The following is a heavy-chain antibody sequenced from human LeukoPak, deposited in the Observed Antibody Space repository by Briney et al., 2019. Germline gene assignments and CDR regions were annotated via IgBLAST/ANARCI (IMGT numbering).Heavy chain of an antibody. D-gene: IGHD6-19*01. V-gene: IGHV3-21*01. CDR3: AKDMSVPGTSGVDY. CDR2: ISSSSSYI. Sequence: GGSLRLSCAASGFTFSSYSMNWVRQAPGKGLEWVSSISSSSSYIYYADSVKGRFTISRDNAKNSLYLQMNSLRAEDTAVYYCAKDMSVPGTSGVDYWGQGTLVTVSS. CDR1: GFTFSSYS. J-gene: IGHJ4*02.